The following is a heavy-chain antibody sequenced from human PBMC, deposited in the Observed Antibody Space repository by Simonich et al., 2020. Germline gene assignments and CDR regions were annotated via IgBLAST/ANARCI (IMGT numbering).Heavy chain of an antibody. V-gene: IGHV3-23*01. D-gene: IGHD3-22*01. J-gene: IGHJ3*02. CDR1: GFTFSSYA. Sequence: GGGLVQPGGSLRLSCAASGFTFSSYAMSWVRQAPGKGLEWGSAIRGSGGSTYYADSVKGRFTISRDKSKNTLYLQMNSLRAEDTAVYYCAKDLGERITMIVVVIDAFDIWGQGTMVTVSS. CDR3: AKDLGERITMIVVVIDAFDI. CDR2: IRGSGGST.